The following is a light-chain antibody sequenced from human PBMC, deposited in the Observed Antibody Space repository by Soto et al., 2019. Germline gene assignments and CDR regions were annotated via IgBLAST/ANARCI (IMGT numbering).Light chain of an antibody. V-gene: IGLV1-40*01. CDR3: AAWDDSLNGWV. CDR1: SSNIGAGYD. J-gene: IGLJ3*02. Sequence: QSVLTQPPSVSGAPGQRVTISCTGSSSNIGAGYDVHWYQQLPRTAPKLLIFASYNRPSGVPDRFSASKSGTAASLAISGLQSEVEADYYCAAWDDSLNGWVFGGGTKVTVL. CDR2: ASY.